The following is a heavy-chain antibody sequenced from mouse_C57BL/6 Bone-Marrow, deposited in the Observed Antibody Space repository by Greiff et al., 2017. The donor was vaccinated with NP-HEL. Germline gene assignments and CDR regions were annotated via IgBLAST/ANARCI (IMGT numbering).Heavy chain of an antibody. V-gene: IGHV5-17*01. J-gene: IGHJ4*01. Sequence: EVMLVESGGGLVKPGGSLKLSCAASGFTFSDYGMHWVRQAPEKGLEWVAYISSGSSTIYYADTVKGRFTISRDNAKNTLFLQMTSLRSEDTAMYYCARRYSKDYYAMDYWGQGTSVTVSS. D-gene: IGHD2-5*01. CDR1: GFTFSDYG. CDR2: ISSGSSTI. CDR3: ARRYSKDYYAMDY.